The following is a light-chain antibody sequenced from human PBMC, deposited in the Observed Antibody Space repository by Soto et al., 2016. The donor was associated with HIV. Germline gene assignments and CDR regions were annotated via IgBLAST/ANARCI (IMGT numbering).Light chain of an antibody. CDR1: NIGFKS. CDR2: DNN. Sequence: SYVLTQPPSLSVAPGKTARITCGENNIGFKSVHWYQQKPGQAPVLVLYDNNDRPSGIPERISGSNSGNTATLTISRVEAGDEADYYCQVWDTYTNHFVFGPGTKVTVL. V-gene: IGLV3-21*03. CDR3: QVWDTYTNHFV. J-gene: IGLJ1*01.